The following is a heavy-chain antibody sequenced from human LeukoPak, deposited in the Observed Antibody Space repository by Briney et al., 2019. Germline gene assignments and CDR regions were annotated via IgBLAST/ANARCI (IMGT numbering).Heavy chain of an antibody. V-gene: IGHV1-8*01. CDR2: MNPNSGNT. Sequence: ASVKVSCRASGYSFTCYDINWVRQATGQGLEWMGSMNPNSGNTGYAQKFQGRVTMTSNTSISTASMELSSLRSDDTAVYYCARGPYSSGSYFFDYWGQGILVTVSS. J-gene: IGHJ4*02. CDR1: GYSFTCYD. D-gene: IGHD3-22*01. CDR3: ARGPYSSGSYFFDY.